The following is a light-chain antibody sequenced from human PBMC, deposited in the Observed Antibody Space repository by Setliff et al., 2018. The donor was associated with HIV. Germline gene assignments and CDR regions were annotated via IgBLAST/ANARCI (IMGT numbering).Light chain of an antibody. Sequence: QSVLTQPASVSGSPGQSISISCAGTSSDVGSFDLVSWYKQYPGRPPKLILYEVNRRPSGVSNRFSGSKSGNTASLTISGLQAEDEADYYCSSYTSTDTWVFGGGTK. CDR1: SSDVGSFDL. CDR3: SSYTSTDTWV. J-gene: IGLJ3*02. V-gene: IGLV2-14*02. CDR2: EVN.